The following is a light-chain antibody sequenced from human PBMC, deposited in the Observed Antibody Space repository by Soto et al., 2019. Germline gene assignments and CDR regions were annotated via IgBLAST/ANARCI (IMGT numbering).Light chain of an antibody. CDR2: GAS. V-gene: IGKV3-20*01. CDR1: QSVDSRF. Sequence: EIVLTQSPGSLSLSPGERATLSCRASQSVDSRFFAWYQQRPGQAPRLLIYGASRRATGIPERFTGSGSGTDFTLTISGLEPEDFAVYYRQQYDSSLTFGLGTKVEIK. J-gene: IGKJ1*01. CDR3: QQYDSSLT.